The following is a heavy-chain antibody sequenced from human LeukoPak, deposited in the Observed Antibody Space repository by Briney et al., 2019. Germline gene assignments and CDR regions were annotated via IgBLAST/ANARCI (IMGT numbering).Heavy chain of an antibody. Sequence: GGSLRLSCAASGFTFSNYGMGWVRQTPGKGLEWVSDISGSGIRKNDADSVKGRFSISRDNSKNTLYLQMNSLRAEDTAVYYCAKRSGGPSPFDYWGQGTLVTVSS. D-gene: IGHD3-3*01. CDR3: AKRSGGPSPFDY. J-gene: IGHJ4*02. CDR2: ISGSGIRK. V-gene: IGHV3-23*01. CDR1: GFTFSNYG.